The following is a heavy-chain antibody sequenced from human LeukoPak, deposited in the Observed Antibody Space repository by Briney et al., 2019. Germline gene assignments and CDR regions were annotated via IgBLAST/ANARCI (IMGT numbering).Heavy chain of an antibody. Sequence: KSSETLSLTCTVSGGSISSYYWSWIRQPPGKGLEWIGYIYYSGSTNYNPSLKSRVTISVDTSKNQFSLKLSSVTAADTAVYYCARGSRVTILGIHYYYYYYMDVWGKGTTVTISS. J-gene: IGHJ6*03. CDR1: GGSISSYY. CDR2: IYYSGST. D-gene: IGHD3-9*01. V-gene: IGHV4-59*01. CDR3: ARGSRVTILGIHYYYYYYMDV.